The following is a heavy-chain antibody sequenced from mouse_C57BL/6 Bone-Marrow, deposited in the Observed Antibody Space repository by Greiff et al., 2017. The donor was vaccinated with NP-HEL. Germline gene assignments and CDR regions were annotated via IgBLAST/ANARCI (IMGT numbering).Heavy chain of an antibody. CDR1: GFTFSDYY. V-gene: IGHV5-12*01. D-gene: IGHD1-1*01. J-gene: IGHJ1*03. Sequence: LFHPLGSLKLSCAASGFTFSDYYMYWVRQTPEKRLEWVAYISNGGGSTYYPDTVTGRFTISRDNAKNTLYLQMSRLKSEDTAMYYCARHNYYGSSYGYFDVWGTGTTVTVSS. CDR2: ISNGGGST. CDR3: ARHNYYGSSYGYFDV.